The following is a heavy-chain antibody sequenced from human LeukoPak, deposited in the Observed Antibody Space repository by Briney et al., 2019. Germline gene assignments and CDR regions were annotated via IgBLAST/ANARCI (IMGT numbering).Heavy chain of an antibody. CDR1: GFTLTDYA. D-gene: IGHD3-10*01. V-gene: IGHV3-23*01. J-gene: IGHJ6*04. CDR2: ISGIATGGNT. CDR3: AKGTTDYGSGYGMDV. Sequence: GGSLRLSCATSGFTLTDYAINCVREAPRKGLEWVSAISGIATGGNTYYRDSVKGQFTISRDNSKNMLYLEMNSLRAEDTAVYYCAKGTTDYGSGYGMDVWGKGTTVTVSS.